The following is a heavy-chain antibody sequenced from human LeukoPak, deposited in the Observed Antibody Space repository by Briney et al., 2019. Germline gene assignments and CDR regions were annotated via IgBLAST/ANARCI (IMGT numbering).Heavy chain of an antibody. CDR1: GGAFSSYA. CDR2: IIPIFGTA. CDR3: ARAGVATTIYHYYYGMDV. J-gene: IGHJ6*04. V-gene: IGHV1-69*01. Sequence: ASVKVSCKASGGAFSSYAISWVRQAPGQGLEWMGGIIPIFGTANYAQKFQGRVTITADESTSTAYMELSSLRSGDTAVYYCARAGVATTIYHYYYGMDVWGKGTTVTVSS. D-gene: IGHD5-12*01.